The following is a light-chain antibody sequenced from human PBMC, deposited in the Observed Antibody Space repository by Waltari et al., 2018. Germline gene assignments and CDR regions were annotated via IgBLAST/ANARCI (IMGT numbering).Light chain of an antibody. V-gene: IGKV1-16*01. J-gene: IGKJ4*01. CDR1: QGIKNY. CDR2: AAS. CDR3: QQYKSYPLT. Sequence: DVQVTKSPASLSASIGDRITITFRASQGIKNYLAWFQQRPGEAPKPLIYAASDLESWVPARFSGSGSGTDCTLTISSLQPEDFATYYCQQYKSYPLTFGGGTKVEI.